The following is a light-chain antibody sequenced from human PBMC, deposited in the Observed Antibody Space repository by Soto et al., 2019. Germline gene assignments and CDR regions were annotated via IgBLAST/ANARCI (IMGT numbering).Light chain of an antibody. Sequence: EIVMTQSPATLSVSPGERSTLSCRASHRVSSYLAWYQQRPDQAPRLLIYGASTRATGIPARFSGSASGTEFTLTISSLQPDDAATYYCQQYNSWWTFGQGTKVDIK. CDR3: QQYNSWWT. J-gene: IGKJ1*01. V-gene: IGKV3-15*01. CDR1: HRVSSY. CDR2: GAS.